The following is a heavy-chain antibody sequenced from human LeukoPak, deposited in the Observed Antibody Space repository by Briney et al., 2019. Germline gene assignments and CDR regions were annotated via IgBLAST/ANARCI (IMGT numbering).Heavy chain of an antibody. D-gene: IGHD3-10*01. CDR1: GGSFSGYY. V-gene: IGHV4-34*01. CDR3: ARPGTITMVRGGAFDI. CDR2: INHSGST. Sequence: SETLSLTCAVYGGSFSGYYWSWIRQPPGKGLEWIGEINHSGSTNYNPSLKSRVTISVDTSKNQFSLKLSSVTAADTAVYYCARPGTITMVRGGAFDIWGQGTMVTVSS. J-gene: IGHJ3*02.